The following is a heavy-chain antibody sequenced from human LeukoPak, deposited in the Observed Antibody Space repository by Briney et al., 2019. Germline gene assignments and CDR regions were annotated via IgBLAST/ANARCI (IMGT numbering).Heavy chain of an antibody. Sequence: GMSLRLSCAASGFTFSSYAMHWVRQAPGKGLEWVAVISYDGSNKYYADSVKGRFTISRDNSKNTLYLQMNSLRAEDTAVYYCARSRYYYDSRGGMDVWGQGTTVTVSS. D-gene: IGHD3-22*01. CDR2: ISYDGSNK. CDR1: GFTFSSYA. CDR3: ARSRYYYDSRGGMDV. V-gene: IGHV3-30-3*01. J-gene: IGHJ6*02.